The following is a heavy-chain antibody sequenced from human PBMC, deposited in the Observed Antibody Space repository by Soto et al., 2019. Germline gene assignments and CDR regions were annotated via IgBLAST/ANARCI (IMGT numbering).Heavy chain of an antibody. D-gene: IGHD2-21*01. V-gene: IGHV4-31*03. CDR2: IYHSRST. Sequence: QVQLQESGPGLVKPSQTLSLTCTVSGDSISRGGYYWNWLRQHPRKGMEWIGYIYHSRSTIYNPSLKRRVTISVDTSKNRWSLELSNVTAADTAVYYCARDGAGAYGLGSFDPWGQGILVTVSS. J-gene: IGHJ5*02. CDR3: ARDGAGAYGLGSFDP. CDR1: GDSISRGGYY.